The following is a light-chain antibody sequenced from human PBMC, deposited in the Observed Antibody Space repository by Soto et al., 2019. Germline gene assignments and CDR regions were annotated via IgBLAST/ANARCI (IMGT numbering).Light chain of an antibody. J-gene: IGLJ1*01. Sequence: SYELTHPPSVSLAPGQTSRITFGGNNIGSKSVHWYQQKPGQAPVLLVYDDSDRPSWIPERFSGSNSGNTATLKIRRVEAGDEADYYCQVWDSSSDHYVFGTGTKVPVL. V-gene: IGLV3-21*02. CDR2: DDS. CDR3: QVWDSSSDHYV. CDR1: NIGSKS.